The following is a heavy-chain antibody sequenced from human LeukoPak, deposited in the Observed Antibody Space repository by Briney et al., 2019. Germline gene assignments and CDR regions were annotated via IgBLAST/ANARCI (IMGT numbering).Heavy chain of an antibody. CDR3: AREGLDH. V-gene: IGHV1-8*03. J-gene: IGHJ4*02. Sequence: ASVKVSCKASGYIFSNYDINWVRQATGQGLEWMGWMNPNSGNIGYAQKFQGRVTITKNTSINTAYMDLSRLTSEDTAVYYCAREGLDHWGQGTLVTVSS. CDR2: MNPNSGNI. CDR1: GYIFSNYD.